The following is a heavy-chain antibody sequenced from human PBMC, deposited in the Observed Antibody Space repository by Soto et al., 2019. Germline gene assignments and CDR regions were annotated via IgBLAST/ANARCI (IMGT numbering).Heavy chain of an antibody. Sequence: ASVKVSCKACGYTFTSYYMHWVRQAPGQGLEWMGIINPSGGSTSYAQKFQGRVTMTRDTSTSTVYMELSSLRSEDTAVYYCARDGDRNYYDSSGYPTGAKRDAFDIWGQGTMVTVSS. CDR3: ARDGDRNYYDSSGYPTGAKRDAFDI. D-gene: IGHD3-22*01. CDR2: INPSGGST. V-gene: IGHV1-46*01. CDR1: GYTFTSYY. J-gene: IGHJ3*02.